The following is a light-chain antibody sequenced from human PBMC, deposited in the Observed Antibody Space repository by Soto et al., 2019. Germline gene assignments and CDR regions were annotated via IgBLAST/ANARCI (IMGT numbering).Light chain of an antibody. V-gene: IGLV2-8*01. J-gene: IGLJ1*01. CDR1: SSDVGGYNY. CDR3: SSYAGTHVV. CDR2: DVN. Sequence: HSALPQPPSASGSPGQSVTVSCTGTSSDVGGYNYVSWYQQHPDKAPKLMIYDVNQRPSGVPDRFSGSKSGNTASLTVSGLQAEDEADYYCSSYAGTHVVFGTGTKVTVL.